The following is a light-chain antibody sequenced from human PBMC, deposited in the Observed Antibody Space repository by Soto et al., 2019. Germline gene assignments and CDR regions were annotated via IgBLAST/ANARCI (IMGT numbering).Light chain of an antibody. Sequence: DIQMTQSPSTLSASVGDRVTITCRTSQSISSWLAWYQQKPGKAPKLLIYKASSLESGVPSRFSGSGSGTEFSLTISSLQPDDFATYYCQHYNSYSGTFGQGTKVEV. J-gene: IGKJ1*01. CDR1: QSISSW. V-gene: IGKV1-5*03. CDR2: KAS. CDR3: QHYNSYSGT.